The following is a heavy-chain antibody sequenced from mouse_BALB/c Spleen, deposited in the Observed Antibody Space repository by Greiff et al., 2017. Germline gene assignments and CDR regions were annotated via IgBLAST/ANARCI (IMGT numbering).Heavy chain of an antibody. J-gene: IGHJ4*01. Sequence: VQLQQSGAELVKPGASVKLSCTASGFNIKDTYMHWVKQRPEQGLEWIGRIDPANGNTKYDPKFQGKATITADTSSNTAYLQLSSLTSEDTAVYYCARWNYDYDEAMDYWGQGTSVTVSS. D-gene: IGHD2-4*01. CDR1: GFNIKDTY. CDR2: IDPANGNT. V-gene: IGHV14-3*02. CDR3: ARWNYDYDEAMDY.